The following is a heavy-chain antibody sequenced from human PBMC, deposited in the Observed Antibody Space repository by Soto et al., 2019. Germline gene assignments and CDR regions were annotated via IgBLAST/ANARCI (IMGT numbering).Heavy chain of an antibody. J-gene: IGHJ4*02. D-gene: IGHD3-22*01. Sequence: ASVKVSCKASGYTFTSYAMHWVRPAPGQKLEWMGWINAGNGNTTYSQKFQCRVTFTRDTSASTAYMELRSLRSEETAVYYFAIDQSHSSAYWWLDYWGQGTQVTVSS. CDR2: INAGNGNT. CDR3: AIDQSHSSAYWWLDY. V-gene: IGHV1-3*01. CDR1: GYTFTSYA.